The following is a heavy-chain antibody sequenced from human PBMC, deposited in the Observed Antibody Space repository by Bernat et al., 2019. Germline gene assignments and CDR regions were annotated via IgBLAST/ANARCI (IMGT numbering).Heavy chain of an antibody. CDR1: GFTFSSNS. Sequence: EVQLVESGGGLVKPGGSLRLSCAASGFTFSSNSMNWVRQAPGKGLEWVSSISSASSYMYYADSVKGRFTISRDNAKNSLYLQMNSLRAEDTAVYYCARGRNLDSGYDPSYYYYGMDVWGQGTTVTVSS. D-gene: IGHD5-12*01. V-gene: IGHV3-21*01. J-gene: IGHJ6*02. CDR3: ARGRNLDSGYDPSYYYYGMDV. CDR2: ISSASSYM.